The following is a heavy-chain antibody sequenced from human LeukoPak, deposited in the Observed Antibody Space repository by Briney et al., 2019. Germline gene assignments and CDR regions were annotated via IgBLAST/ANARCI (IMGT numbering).Heavy chain of an antibody. J-gene: IGHJ6*04. Sequence: GSLRLSCAASGFTFSSYGMHWVRQAPGKGLEWVSYISSSGSTIYYADSVKGRFTISRDNAKNSLYLQMNSLRAEDTAVYYCASRPGTTGPVWGKGTTVTVSS. CDR1: GFTFSSYG. CDR3: ASRPGTTGPV. CDR2: ISSSGSTI. D-gene: IGHD1-1*01. V-gene: IGHV3-48*04.